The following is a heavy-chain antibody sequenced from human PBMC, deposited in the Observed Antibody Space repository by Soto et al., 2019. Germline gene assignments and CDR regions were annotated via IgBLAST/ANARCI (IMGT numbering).Heavy chain of an antibody. CDR2: ISYDGSNK. J-gene: IGHJ6*02. D-gene: IGHD6-19*01. CDR3: AKDPTYSSGWYVGKSNYYYYGMDV. CDR1: GFTFSSYG. Sequence: QPGGSLRLSCAASGFTFSSYGMHWVRQAPGKGLEWVAVISYDGSNKYYADSVKGRFTISRDNSKNTLYLQMNSLRAEDTAVYYCAKDPTYSSGWYVGKSNYYYYGMDVWGQGTTVTVSS. V-gene: IGHV3-30*18.